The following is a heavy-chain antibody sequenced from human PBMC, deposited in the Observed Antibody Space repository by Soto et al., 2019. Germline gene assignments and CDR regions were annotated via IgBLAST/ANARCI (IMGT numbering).Heavy chain of an antibody. J-gene: IGHJ4*01. V-gene: IGHV3-48*04. D-gene: IGHD6-6*01. CDR1: GGTISSYS. Sequence: GGSLSLSCTASGGTISSYSMNWVRQAPGKGLEWVSYISSSSSTIYYADSVKGRVTMTRNTSISTAYMELSSLRSEDTFVYYCARVDSRSGRRLDYRGQRTL. CDR3: ARVDSRSGRRLDY. CDR2: ISSSSSTI.